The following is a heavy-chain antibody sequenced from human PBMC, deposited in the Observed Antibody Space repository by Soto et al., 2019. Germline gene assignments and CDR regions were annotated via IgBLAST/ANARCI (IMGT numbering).Heavy chain of an antibody. D-gene: IGHD4-17*01. Sequence: QVQLQESGPGLVNPSETLSLTCTVSGGSISSTSSYWGWIRQPPGKGLEWIGSIYYSGSTNYNASLKSRVTISVDTSRNQFSLKLTSVTAADTAVYYCARLGRTDYGEPFMLYWGQGTLVTVSS. CDR1: GGSISSTSSY. V-gene: IGHV4-39*01. CDR2: IYYSGST. J-gene: IGHJ4*02. CDR3: ARLGRTDYGEPFMLY.